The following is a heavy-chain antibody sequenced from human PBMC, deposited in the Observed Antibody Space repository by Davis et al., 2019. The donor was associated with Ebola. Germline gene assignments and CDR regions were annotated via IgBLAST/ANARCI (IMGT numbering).Heavy chain of an antibody. V-gene: IGHV3-48*02. Sequence: GESLKISCAASGFTFSSYSMNWVRQAPGKGLEWVSYISSSSSTIYYADSVKGRFTISRDNAKNSLYLQMNSLRDEDTAVYYCARDLGSQQWLVLGHFDYWGQGTLVTVSS. CDR2: ISSSSSTI. CDR1: GFTFSSYS. D-gene: IGHD6-19*01. J-gene: IGHJ4*02. CDR3: ARDLGSQQWLVLGHFDY.